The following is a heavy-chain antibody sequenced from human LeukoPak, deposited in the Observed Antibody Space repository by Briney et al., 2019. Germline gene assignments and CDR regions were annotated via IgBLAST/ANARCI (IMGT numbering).Heavy chain of an antibody. CDR3: ARDREDIVVVPAVPFDP. D-gene: IGHD2-2*01. V-gene: IGHV1-18*01. J-gene: IGHJ5*02. CDR1: GYTFTSYG. Sequence: GASVKASCKASGYTFTSYGISWVRQAPGQGLEWMGWISAYNGNTNYAQKLQGRVTMTTDTSTSTAYMELRSLRSDDTAVYYCARDREDIVVVPAVPFDPWGQGTLVTVSS. CDR2: ISAYNGNT.